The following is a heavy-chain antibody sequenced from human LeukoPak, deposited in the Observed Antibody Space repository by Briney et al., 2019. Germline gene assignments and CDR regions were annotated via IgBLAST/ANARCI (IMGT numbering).Heavy chain of an antibody. CDR2: ISGSGGST. Sequence: PGGSLRLSCAASGFTFSSYAMSWVRQAPGKGLEWVSAISGSGGSTYYADSVKGRFTISRDNSKNTLYLQMNSLRAEDTTVYYCAKDPRELLWFGELFDYWGQGTLVTVSS. D-gene: IGHD3-10*01. J-gene: IGHJ4*02. CDR3: AKDPRELLWFGELFDY. V-gene: IGHV3-23*01. CDR1: GFTFSSYA.